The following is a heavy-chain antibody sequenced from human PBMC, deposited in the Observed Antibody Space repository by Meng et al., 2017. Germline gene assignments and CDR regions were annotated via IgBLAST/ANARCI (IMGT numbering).Heavy chain of an antibody. CDR1: GFSLSTSGVG. Sequence: HITLKESVPTLVKPTQTLTLTCTFSGFSLSTSGVGVGWIRQPPGKALKWLALIYWDDDKRYSPSLKSRLTITKDTSKNQVVLTMTNMDPVDTATYYCAHRRGDSREGWFDPWGQGTLVTVSS. CDR3: AHRRGDSREGWFDP. J-gene: IGHJ5*02. V-gene: IGHV2-5*02. CDR2: IYWDDDK. D-gene: IGHD2-21*02.